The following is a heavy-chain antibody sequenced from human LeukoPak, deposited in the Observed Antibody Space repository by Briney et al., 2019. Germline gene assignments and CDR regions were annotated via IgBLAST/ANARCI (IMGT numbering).Heavy chain of an antibody. CDR2: FDPEDAET. V-gene: IGHV1-24*01. CDR1: GYTLTELS. CDR3: ARHPEYNYYMDV. Sequence: ASVKVSCKVSGYTLTELSMHWVRQVPGKGLEWMGGFDPEDAETIYAQKFQGRVTMTEDTSTDTAYMELSSLRSEDTAVYYCARHPEYNYYMDVWGKGTTVTVSS. J-gene: IGHJ6*03.